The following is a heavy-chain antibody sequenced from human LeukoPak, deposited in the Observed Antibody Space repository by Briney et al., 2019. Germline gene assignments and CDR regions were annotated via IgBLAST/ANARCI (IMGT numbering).Heavy chain of an antibody. Sequence: ASVKVSCKISGYTLTEVPMHWVRQAPGKGLEWMGGFDPADGEPIYAQKFQGRVTMSEDTSTDTAYMDLSSLRSVDTAVYYCATEVVGYGDVHYFDSWGQGTLVTVSS. D-gene: IGHD4-17*01. J-gene: IGHJ4*02. CDR1: GYTLTEVP. CDR3: ATEVVGYGDVHYFDS. V-gene: IGHV1-24*01. CDR2: FDPADGEP.